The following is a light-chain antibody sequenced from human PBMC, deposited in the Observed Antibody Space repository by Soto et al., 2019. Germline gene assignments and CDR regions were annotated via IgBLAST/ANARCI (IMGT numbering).Light chain of an antibody. CDR1: QTISSW. V-gene: IGKV1-5*03. CDR3: QHYNRFSTWT. J-gene: IGKJ1*01. Sequence: DIQMTQSPSTLSGSVGDRVTITCRASQTISSWLAWYQQKPGKAPKLLIYKASTLKSGVPSRFSGSGSGTEFTLTISSLQPDDFATYYCQHYNRFSTWTFGQGTKVDIK. CDR2: KAS.